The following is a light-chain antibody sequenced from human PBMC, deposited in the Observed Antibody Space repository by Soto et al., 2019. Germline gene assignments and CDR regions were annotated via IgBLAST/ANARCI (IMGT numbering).Light chain of an antibody. CDR1: QSVRSS. V-gene: IGKV3-11*01. CDR2: DAS. Sequence: EFVLTQSPAPLSLSPGERATLPCRASQSVRSSFAWYQQKPGQAPRLLIYDASNRATGIPARFSGSGSGTDFTLTISSLEPEDFAVYYRQQRSSWLLTFWGGTKVEIK. J-gene: IGKJ4*01. CDR3: QQRSSWLLT.